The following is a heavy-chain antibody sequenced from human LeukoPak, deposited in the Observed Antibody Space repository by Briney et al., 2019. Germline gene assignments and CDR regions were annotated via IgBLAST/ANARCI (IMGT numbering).Heavy chain of an antibody. D-gene: IGHD6-13*01. Sequence: ASVKVSCKASGYTFTGYYMHWVRQAPGQGLEWMGWINPNSGGTNYAQKSQGRVTMTRDTSISTACMELSRLRSDDTAVYYCAREGDSSWLHDVFDIWGQGTMVTVSS. V-gene: IGHV1-2*02. J-gene: IGHJ3*02. CDR3: AREGDSSWLHDVFDI. CDR1: GYTFTGYY. CDR2: INPNSGGT.